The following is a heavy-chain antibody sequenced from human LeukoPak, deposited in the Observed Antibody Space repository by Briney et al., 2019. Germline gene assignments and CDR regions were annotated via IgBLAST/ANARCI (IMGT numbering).Heavy chain of an antibody. D-gene: IGHD3-22*01. Sequence: ASVKVSCKASGYTFTSYGITWVRLAPGQGLEWMGWISAYNGNTSYAQMFQGRVIMPTDTSTNTAYMELRSLRADDTAMYYCARDPSYDSSGYPNWFDPWGQGTLVTVSS. CDR1: GYTFTSYG. V-gene: IGHV1-18*01. J-gene: IGHJ5*02. CDR3: ARDPSYDSSGYPNWFDP. CDR2: ISAYNGNT.